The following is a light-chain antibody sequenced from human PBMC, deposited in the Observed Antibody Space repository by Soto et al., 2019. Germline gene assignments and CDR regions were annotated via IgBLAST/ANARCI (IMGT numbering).Light chain of an antibody. CDR1: ISNIGINY. V-gene: IGLV1-47*01. CDR2: KND. J-gene: IGLJ2*01. CDR3: AAWDDSLRGWV. Sequence: QAVLTQPPSASGTPGQGVTISCSGDISNIGINYIYWYQQLPGTAPKLLIYKNDRRPSGVPDRISGSKSGTSGSLVISGLRSEDEANYHCAAWDDSLRGWVFGGGTKLTVI.